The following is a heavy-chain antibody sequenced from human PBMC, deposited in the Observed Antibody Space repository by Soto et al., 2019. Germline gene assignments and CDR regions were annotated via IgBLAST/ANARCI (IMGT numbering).Heavy chain of an antibody. J-gene: IGHJ4*02. CDR2: INPSGGGT. CDR1: GYTFTSYY. CDR3: ARAVERGYSYGYLEY. V-gene: IGHV1-46*01. Sequence: QVQLVQSGAEVKKPGASVKVSCKASGYTFTSYYMHWVRQAPGQGLEWMGIINPSGGGTSYTQKFHGRVTMTRDTSTSTVYMELSSLRSEDTAVYYCARAVERGYSYGYLEYWGQGTLVTVSS. D-gene: IGHD5-18*01.